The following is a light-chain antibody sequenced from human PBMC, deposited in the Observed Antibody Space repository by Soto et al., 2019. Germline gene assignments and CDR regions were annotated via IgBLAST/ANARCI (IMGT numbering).Light chain of an antibody. CDR3: QHYGRSPPSWT. Sequence: EIVLTQSPGTLSLSPGERATLSCRASQSVSCSYLAWYQQKPGQPPRLLISDASSRATGIPDRFSGSGSGTDFTLTISGLEPEDFAVYYCQHYGRSPPSWTFGQGTKVEIK. V-gene: IGKV3-20*01. J-gene: IGKJ1*01. CDR2: DAS. CDR1: QSVSCSY.